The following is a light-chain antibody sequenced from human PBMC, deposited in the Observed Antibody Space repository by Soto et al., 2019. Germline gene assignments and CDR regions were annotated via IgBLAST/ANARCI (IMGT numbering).Light chain of an antibody. V-gene: IGKV1-5*03. CDR3: QQYHSYSRT. J-gene: IGKJ2*01. CDR1: QSISSW. Sequence: DIQMTQSPSTLSASVGDRVTITCRASQSISSWLAWYQQKPGKAPNLLIYKASSLQSGVPSRFSGSGSGTEFTLTISSLQPDDFATYYGQQYHSYSRTFGQGTKLEIK. CDR2: KAS.